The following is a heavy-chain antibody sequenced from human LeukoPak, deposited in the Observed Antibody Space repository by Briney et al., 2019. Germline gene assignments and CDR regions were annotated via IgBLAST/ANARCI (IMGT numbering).Heavy chain of an antibody. D-gene: IGHD4-11*01. V-gene: IGHV4-59*12. CDR2: IYYTGST. CDR3: ARDWTVTTPTTVYYYYYGMDV. J-gene: IGHJ6*02. Sequence: SETLSLTCTVSGGSINNYYWSWVRQPPGAGLEWLAYIYYTGSTNYNPSLKTRLTISVDTSKNQFSLKLSSVTAADTAVYYCARDWTVTTPTTVYYYYYGMDVWGQGTTVTVSS. CDR1: GGSINNYY.